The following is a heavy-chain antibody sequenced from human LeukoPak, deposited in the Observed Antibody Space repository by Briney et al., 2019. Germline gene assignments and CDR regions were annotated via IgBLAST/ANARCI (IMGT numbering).Heavy chain of an antibody. J-gene: IGHJ4*02. Sequence: PGGSLRLSCAASGFTFSSYGMHWVRQAPGKGLEWVAFIRYDGSNKYYADSVKGRFTTSRDNSKNTLYLQMNSLRAEDTAVYYCAKDLVATGPYYFDYWGQGTLVTVSS. V-gene: IGHV3-30*02. CDR3: AKDLVATGPYYFDY. CDR1: GFTFSSYG. D-gene: IGHD5-12*01. CDR2: IRYDGSNK.